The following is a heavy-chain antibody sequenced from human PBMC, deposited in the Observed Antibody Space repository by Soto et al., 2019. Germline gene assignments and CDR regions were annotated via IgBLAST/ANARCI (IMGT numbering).Heavy chain of an antibody. D-gene: IGHD1-26*01. Sequence: SVKVSCKASGGTFSSYAISWVRQAPGQGLEWMGGIIPIFGTANYAQKFQGRVTVTADESTSTAYMELSSLGSEDTATYYCARETGYGGSYTFSMDVWGQGTTVTVSS. V-gene: IGHV1-69*13. CDR2: IIPIFGTA. CDR3: ARETGYGGSYTFSMDV. J-gene: IGHJ6*02. CDR1: GGTFSSYA.